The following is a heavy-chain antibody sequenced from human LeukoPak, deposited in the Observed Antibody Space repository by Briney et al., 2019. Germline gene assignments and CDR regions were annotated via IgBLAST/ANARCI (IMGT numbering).Heavy chain of an antibody. CDR3: TRGVKGPSGSYYSDAFDI. J-gene: IGHJ3*02. D-gene: IGHD1-26*01. Sequence: SQTLSLTCAISGDSVSSNSAAWNWIRQSPSRGLEWLGRTYYRSKWYNDYAVSVKSRIIINPDTSKNQFPLQLNSVTPEDTAVYYCTRGVKGPSGSYYSDAFDIWGQGTMVTVSS. V-gene: IGHV6-1*01. CDR2: TYYRSKWYN. CDR1: GDSVSSNSAA.